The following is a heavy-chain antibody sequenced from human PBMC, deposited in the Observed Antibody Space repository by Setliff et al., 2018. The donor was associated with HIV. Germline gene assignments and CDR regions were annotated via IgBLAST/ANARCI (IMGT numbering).Heavy chain of an antibody. CDR2: IHPRDSDT. J-gene: IGHJ5*02. CDR1: AYSFTSYW. CDR3: VRHVSSSAVFDP. V-gene: IGHV5-51*01. Sequence: PGESLKISCKGSAYSFTSYWIGWVRQMPGKGLEWMGNIHPRDSDTRYSPSFQGQVTLSVDKSISTAYLQWSSLKASDTAMYYCVRHVSSSAVFDPWGQGTLVTVSS. D-gene: IGHD3-10*01.